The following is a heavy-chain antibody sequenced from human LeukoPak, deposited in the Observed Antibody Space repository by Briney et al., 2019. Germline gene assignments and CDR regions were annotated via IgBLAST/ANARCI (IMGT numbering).Heavy chain of an antibody. J-gene: IGHJ3*02. CDR2: ISAYNGNT. Sequence: ASVKVSCKASGYTFTSYGISWVRQAPGQGLEWMGWISAYNGNTNYAQKLQGRVTMTTDTSTSTAYMELRSLRSEDTAVYYCARAPSPVVPAARGGTAFDIWGQGTMVTVSS. V-gene: IGHV1-18*01. CDR1: GYTFTSYG. D-gene: IGHD2-2*01. CDR3: ARAPSPVVPAARGGTAFDI.